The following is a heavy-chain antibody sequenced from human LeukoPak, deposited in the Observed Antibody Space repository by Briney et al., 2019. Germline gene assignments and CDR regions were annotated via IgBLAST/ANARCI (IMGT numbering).Heavy chain of an antibody. CDR2: ISTSGSTI. D-gene: IGHD3-16*01. CDR3: ARGKFDFDY. V-gene: IGHV3-48*03. J-gene: IGHJ4*02. Sequence: GGSLRLSCAASGFIFSNYEMNWVRQGPGKGLEWVSYISTSGSTIYYADSVKGRFTISRDNAKKSLYLQMNNLRAEDTAVYYCARGKFDFDYWGQGTLVTVSS. CDR1: GFIFSNYE.